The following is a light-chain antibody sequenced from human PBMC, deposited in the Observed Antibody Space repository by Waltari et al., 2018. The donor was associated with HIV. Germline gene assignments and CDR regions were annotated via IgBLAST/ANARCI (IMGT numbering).Light chain of an antibody. CDR2: EVS. CDR3: SSYTSTSILYV. V-gene: IGLV2-14*01. J-gene: IGLJ1*01. CDR1: RSDVGGYNS. Sequence: QSALTQPASVSGSPGQSITISCTGTRSDVGGYNSVSWYQHHPGKAPKLMIYEVSNRPSGVSNRFSGSKSGETASLTSSGLQAEDEADYDCSSYTSTSILYVFGTGTKVTVL.